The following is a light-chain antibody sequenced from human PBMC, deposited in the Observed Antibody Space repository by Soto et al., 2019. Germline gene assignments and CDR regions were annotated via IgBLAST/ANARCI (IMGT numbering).Light chain of an antibody. J-gene: IGKJ5*01. CDR3: HQRNK. CDR1: QFLSSY. Sequence: LVLHPTPATLSLSPWERSTLSCRASQFLSSYLAWYQQIPGQPPRLLIYDTSNRVTGIPARFSGSRSGTDFTLTISSLEPEDFAVYFCHQRNKFGQGTRLEIK. V-gene: IGKV3-11*01. CDR2: DTS.